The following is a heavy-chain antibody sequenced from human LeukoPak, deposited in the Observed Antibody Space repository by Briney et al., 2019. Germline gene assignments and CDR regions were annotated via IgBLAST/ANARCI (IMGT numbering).Heavy chain of an antibody. CDR1: GFTFSSYG. D-gene: IGHD2-8*02. CDR3: AKSLDWYWYFDY. CDR2: ISYDGSNK. Sequence: GGSLRLSCVASGFTFSSYGVHWVRQAPGKGLEWVAVISYDGSNKFYVDSVKGRFTISRDNSKNTLYLQMNSLRAEDTAVYYCAKSLDWYWYFDYWGQGTLVTVSS. V-gene: IGHV3-30*18. J-gene: IGHJ4*02.